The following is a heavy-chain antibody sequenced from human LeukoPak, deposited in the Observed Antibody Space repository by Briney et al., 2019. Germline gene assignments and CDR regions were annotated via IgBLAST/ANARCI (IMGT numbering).Heavy chain of an antibody. Sequence: GGSLGLSCAASGFTFSSYGMHWVRQAPGKGLEWVAFIRYDGSNKYYADSVKGRFTISRDNSKNTLYLQMNSLRAEDTAVYYCAKDQIAVAGPIDYWGQGTLVTVSS. CDR2: IRYDGSNK. CDR1: GFTFSSYG. D-gene: IGHD6-19*01. J-gene: IGHJ4*02. V-gene: IGHV3-30*02. CDR3: AKDQIAVAGPIDY.